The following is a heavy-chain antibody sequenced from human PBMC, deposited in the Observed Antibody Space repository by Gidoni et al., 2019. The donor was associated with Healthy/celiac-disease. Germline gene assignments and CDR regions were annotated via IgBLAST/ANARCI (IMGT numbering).Heavy chain of an antibody. D-gene: IGHD3-22*01. Sequence: QVQLVQSGAEVTKPGAAVKVACKASGYTFTGYYMHWVRQAPGQGLEWMGWINPNSGGTNYAQKFQGRVTMTRDTSISTAYMELSRLRSDDTAVYYCARDIHTYYYDSSGYSFDYWGQGTLVTVSS. CDR1: GYTFTGYY. J-gene: IGHJ4*02. V-gene: IGHV1-2*02. CDR3: ARDIHTYYYDSSGYSFDY. CDR2: INPNSGGT.